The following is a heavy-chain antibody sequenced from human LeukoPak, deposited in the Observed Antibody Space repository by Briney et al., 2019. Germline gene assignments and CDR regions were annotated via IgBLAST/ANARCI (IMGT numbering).Heavy chain of an antibody. J-gene: IGHJ4*02. CDR1: GFTFSDYY. CDR3: ARDRIGGTYYDY. CDR2: IRYDGSNK. V-gene: IGHV3-30*02. D-gene: IGHD1-26*01. Sequence: SGGSLRLSCAASGFTFSDYYMSWLRQAPGKGLEWGAFIRYDGSNKYYADSVKGRFTISRDNSKNTLYLQMNSLRPEDTAVYYCARDRIGGTYYDYWGQGTLVTVSS.